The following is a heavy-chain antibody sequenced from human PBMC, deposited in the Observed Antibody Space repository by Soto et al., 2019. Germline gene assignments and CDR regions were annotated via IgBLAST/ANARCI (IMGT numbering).Heavy chain of an antibody. V-gene: IGHV3-23*01. D-gene: IGHD3-22*01. CDR3: AKSSRDSSGYYYGYFQH. CDR2: IGGGGDT. CDR1: GFTLSSYA. J-gene: IGHJ1*01. Sequence: EVQLLESGGGLVQPGGSLRLSCAASGFTLSSYAMSWVRQAPGMGLEWVSAIGGGGDTYYADSVKGRFTISRDNSKNTLYLQMNSLRAEDTAVYYCAKSSRDSSGYYYGYFQHWGQGTLVTVSS.